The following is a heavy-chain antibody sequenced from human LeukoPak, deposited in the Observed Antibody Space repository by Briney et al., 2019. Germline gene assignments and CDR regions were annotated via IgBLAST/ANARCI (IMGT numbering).Heavy chain of an antibody. V-gene: IGHV4-39*07. Sequence: SETLSLTCTVSGGTISSSGYYWGWLRQPPGKVLEWIGSMYYSGSTYYNPSLKSRVTISVDTSKNQFSLKLTSVTAADTAVCYCARAPATGNNWFDPWGQGTLVTVSS. J-gene: IGHJ5*02. D-gene: IGHD6-13*01. CDR1: GGTISSSGYY. CDR2: MYYSGST. CDR3: ARAPATGNNWFDP.